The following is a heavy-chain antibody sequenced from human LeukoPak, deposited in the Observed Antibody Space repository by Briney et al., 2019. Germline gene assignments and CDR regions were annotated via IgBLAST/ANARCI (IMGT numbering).Heavy chain of an antibody. V-gene: IGHV4-38-2*02. J-gene: IGHJ6*03. CDR3: ARVPRSYYYYYYMDV. CDR2: IYHSGST. Sequence: PSETLSLTCTVSGYSISSGYYWGWIRQPPGKGLEWIGSIYHSGSTYYNPSLKSRVTISVDTSKNQFSLKLGSVTAADTAVYYCARVPRSYYYYYYMDVWGKGTTVTVSS. CDR1: GYSISSGYY.